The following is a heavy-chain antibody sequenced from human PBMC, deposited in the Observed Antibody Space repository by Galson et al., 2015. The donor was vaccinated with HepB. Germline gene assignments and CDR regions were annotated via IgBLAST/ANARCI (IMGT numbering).Heavy chain of an antibody. CDR3: YSRRLSSGPYYYGMDV. V-gene: IGHV3-73*01. CDR1: GFTFSGSA. J-gene: IGHJ6*02. CDR2: IRSKANSYAT. Sequence: SLRLSCAASGFTFSGSAMHWVRQASGKGLEWVGRIRSKANSYATAYAASVKGRFTISRDDSKNTAYLQMNSLKTEDTAVYYCYSRRLSSGPYYYGMDVWGQGTTATVSS. D-gene: IGHD6-19*01.